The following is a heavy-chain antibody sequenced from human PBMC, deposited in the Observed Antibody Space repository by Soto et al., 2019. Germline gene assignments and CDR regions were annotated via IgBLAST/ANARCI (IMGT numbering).Heavy chain of an antibody. Sequence: VGSLRLSCAASGFTFSSYAMHWVRQAPGKGLEWVAVISYDGSNKYYADSVKGRFTISRDNSKNTLYLQMNSLRDEDTAVYYCASDIESLDIVVVPAAINAFDIWGQGTMVTVSS. CDR3: ASDIESLDIVVVPAAINAFDI. J-gene: IGHJ3*02. CDR2: ISYDGSNK. CDR1: GFTFSSYA. V-gene: IGHV3-30-3*01. D-gene: IGHD2-2*03.